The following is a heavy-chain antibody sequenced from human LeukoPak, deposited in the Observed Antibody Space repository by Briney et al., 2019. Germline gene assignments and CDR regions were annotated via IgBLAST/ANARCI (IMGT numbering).Heavy chain of an antibody. CDR2: ISTYNGNT. CDR3: ARSGLLWFGESFDY. Sequence: ASVKVSCKASGYTFTSNGISWVRQAPGQGLEWMGWISTYNGNTNYAQKFQGRVTMTTDTSTSTAYMELRSLRSDDTAVYYCARSGLLWFGESFDYWGQGTLVTVSS. V-gene: IGHV1-18*01. D-gene: IGHD3-10*01. CDR1: GYTFTSNG. J-gene: IGHJ4*02.